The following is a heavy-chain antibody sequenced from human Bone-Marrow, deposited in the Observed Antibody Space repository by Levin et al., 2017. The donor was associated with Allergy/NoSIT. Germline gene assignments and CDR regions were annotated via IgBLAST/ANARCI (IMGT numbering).Heavy chain of an antibody. Sequence: AASVKVSCKASGYTFSSYYMHWLRQAPGQGLEWMGRINGDTGVTDYAQKFQAWVTMTRDTSTATAYMDLSGLTSEDTAVYYCARDPLAIQGVTTVNIDAFDVWGQGTMVTVSS. V-gene: IGHV1-2*04. CDR2: INGDTGVT. CDR3: ARDPLAIQGVTTVNIDAFDV. J-gene: IGHJ3*01. CDR1: GYTFSSYY. D-gene: IGHD3-10*01.